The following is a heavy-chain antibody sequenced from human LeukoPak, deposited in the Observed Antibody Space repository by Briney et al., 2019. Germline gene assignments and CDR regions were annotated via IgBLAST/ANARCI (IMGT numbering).Heavy chain of an antibody. J-gene: IGHJ4*02. CDR1: GGSFSGYY. V-gene: IGHV4-34*01. Sequence: KSSETLSLTCAVYGGSFSGYYWSWIRQPPGKGLEWIGEINHSGSTNYNPSLKSRVTISVDTSKNQFSLKVRSVTAADTAVYFCARVSGLNNFDSWGQGTLVTVSS. D-gene: IGHD1/OR15-1a*01. CDR2: INHSGST. CDR3: ARVSGLNNFDS.